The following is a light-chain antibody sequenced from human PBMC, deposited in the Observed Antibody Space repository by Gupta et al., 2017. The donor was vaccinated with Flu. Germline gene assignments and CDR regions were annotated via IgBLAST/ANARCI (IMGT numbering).Light chain of an antibody. Sequence: SGHSNYAIAWHQQQPEKGHRYLMKVNSDGSHTKGDGIPDRFSGSSSGAERYLTISRLQSEDEADYYCQTWGTGILVFGGGTKLTVL. V-gene: IGLV4-69*01. CDR3: QTWGTGILV. CDR2: VNSDGSH. CDR1: SGHSNYA. J-gene: IGLJ3*02.